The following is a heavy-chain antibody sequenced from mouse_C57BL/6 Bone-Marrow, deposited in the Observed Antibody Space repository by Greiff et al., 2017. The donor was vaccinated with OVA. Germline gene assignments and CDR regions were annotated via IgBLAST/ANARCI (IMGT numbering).Heavy chain of an antibody. CDR3: ARGGIYYGNYEGFAY. CDR1: GYTFTSYW. V-gene: IGHV1-64*01. D-gene: IGHD2-1*01. CDR2: IPPNSGST. Sequence: VQLQQPGAELVKPGASVKLSCKASGYTFTSYWMHWVKQRPGQGLEWIGMIPPNSGSTNYNEKFKSKATLTVDKSSSTAYMQLSSLTSEDSAVYYCARGGIYYGNYEGFAYWGQGTLVTGAA. J-gene: IGHJ3*01.